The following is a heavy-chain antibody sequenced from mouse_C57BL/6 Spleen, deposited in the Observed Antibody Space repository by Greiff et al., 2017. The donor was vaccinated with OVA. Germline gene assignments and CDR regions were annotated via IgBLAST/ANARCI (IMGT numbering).Heavy chain of an antibody. J-gene: IGHJ4*01. CDR1: GYTFTSYW. CDR2: IYPGSGST. D-gene: IGHD2-4*01. Sequence: QVQLKQSGAELVKPGASVKMSCKASGYTFTSYWITWVKQRPGQGLEWIGDIYPGSGSTNYNEKFKSKATLTVDTSSSTAYMQRSSLTSEDSAVYYCARGGFYDYDLYAMDYWGQGTSGTVSS. CDR3: ARGGFYDYDLYAMDY. V-gene: IGHV1-55*01.